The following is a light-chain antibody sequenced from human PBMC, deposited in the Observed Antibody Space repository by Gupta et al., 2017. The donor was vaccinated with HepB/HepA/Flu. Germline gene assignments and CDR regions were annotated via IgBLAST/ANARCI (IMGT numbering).Light chain of an antibody. V-gene: IGKV1-39*01. J-gene: IGKJ1*01. CDR2: EAS. CDR3: QQSNSTTWT. Sequence: DIEMTQSSSSLSASVGDRVTITCRANQSGSSYLNWYQQRPGKAPKLLIYEASSWESGVPARFSGSGSGTDFTLTISRLQAEDFATYYCQQSNSTTWTFGQGTKVEIK. CDR1: QSGSSY.